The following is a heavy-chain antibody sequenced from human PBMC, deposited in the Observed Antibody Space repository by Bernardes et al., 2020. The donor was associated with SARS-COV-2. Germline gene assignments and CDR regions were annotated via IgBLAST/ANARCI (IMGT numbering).Heavy chain of an antibody. D-gene: IGHD2-2*01. CDR1: GGTFSSYA. Sequence: SVKVSCKASGGTFSSYAISWVRQAPGQGLEWMGGIIPIFGTANYAQKFQGRVTIAADESTSTAYMELSSLRSEDTAVYYCARGELGYCSSTSCYASPFDYWGQGTLVTGSS. CDR3: ARGELGYCSSTSCYASPFDY. V-gene: IGHV1-69*13. J-gene: IGHJ4*02. CDR2: IIPIFGTA.